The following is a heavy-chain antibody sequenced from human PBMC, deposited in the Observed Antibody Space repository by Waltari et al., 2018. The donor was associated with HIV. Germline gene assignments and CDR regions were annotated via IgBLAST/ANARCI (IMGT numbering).Heavy chain of an antibody. V-gene: IGHV3-7*01. CDR2: IKQDGSEK. D-gene: IGHD1-26*01. CDR1: GFTFSSYW. J-gene: IGHJ4*02. CDR3: ARRGARIVGAHPFDY. Sequence: EVQLVESGGGLVQPGGSRRLSCAASGFTFSSYWLTWVRQAPGKGLEWVASIKQDGSEKYYVDSVKGRFTISRDNAKNSLYLQMNSLRAEDTAVYYCARRGARIVGAHPFDYWGQGTLVTVSS.